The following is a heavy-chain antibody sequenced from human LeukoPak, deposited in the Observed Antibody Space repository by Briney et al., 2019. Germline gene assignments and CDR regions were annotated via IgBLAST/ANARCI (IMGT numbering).Heavy chain of an antibody. CDR1: GHPFTVYY. Sequence: ASVNLSYKASGHPFTVYYMHWVRQAPGQGLEWMGWINPNSGGTNYAQKFQGRVTITRDTSISTAYMELSRLRSDGTAVYDCARDRSDNWFDPWGQGTLVTVSS. CDR2: INPNSGGT. J-gene: IGHJ5*02. V-gene: IGHV1-2*02. CDR3: ARDRSDNWFDP.